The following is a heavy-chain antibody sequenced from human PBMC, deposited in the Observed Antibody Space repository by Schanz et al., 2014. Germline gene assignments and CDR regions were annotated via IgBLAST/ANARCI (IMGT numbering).Heavy chain of an antibody. Sequence: EVQLVESGGGLVKPGGSLRLSCVGSGFSFTTYSMNWVRQAPGKGLEWVSSISIRSAFVYYADSVKGRFTISRDNSKDTLYLQMNSLRTEDTAVYYCAGDWASGRYYSDYWGQGTLVTVSS. J-gene: IGHJ4*02. CDR1: GFSFTTYS. CDR2: ISIRSAFV. D-gene: IGHD1-26*01. CDR3: AGDWASGRYYSDY. V-gene: IGHV3-21*02.